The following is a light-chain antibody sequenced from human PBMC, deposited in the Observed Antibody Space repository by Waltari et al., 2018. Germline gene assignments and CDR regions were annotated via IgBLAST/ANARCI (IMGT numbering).Light chain of an antibody. V-gene: IGLV3-21*04. J-gene: IGLJ2*01. CDR3: LVWHSTIDHQGV. CDR1: NIGSKS. Sequence: SYVVTQSPSVSVAPGETARITCGGDNIGSKSVHWYQQRPGQAPVLFISYDSDRPSGLPVRFSGSNSGNTATLTISWVEAEDEADYYCLVWHSTIDHQGVFGGGTKLTVL. CDR2: YDS.